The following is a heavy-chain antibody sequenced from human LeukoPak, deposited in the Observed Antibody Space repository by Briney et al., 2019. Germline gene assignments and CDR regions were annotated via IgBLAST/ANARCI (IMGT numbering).Heavy chain of an antibody. CDR1: GFTFSSYS. CDR3: ARDVVDIVVVPLFDY. D-gene: IGHD2-2*03. V-gene: IGHV3-7*01. J-gene: IGHJ4*02. CDR2: IKQDGSEK. Sequence: GSLRLSCAASGFTFSSYSMNWVRQAPGKGLEWVANIKQDGSEKYYVDSVKGRFTISRDNAKNSLYLQMNSLRAEDTAVYYCARDVVDIVVVPLFDYWGQGTLVTVSS.